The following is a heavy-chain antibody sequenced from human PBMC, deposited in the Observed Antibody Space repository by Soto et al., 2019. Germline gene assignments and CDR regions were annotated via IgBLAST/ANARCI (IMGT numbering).Heavy chain of an antibody. Sequence: PSETLSLTCNVSGGSISNSNYYWGWIRQPPGKGLEWIGSIYYTGNTYYNPSLKSRVTISVDTSKNQFSLKLSSVTAADTAVYYCARHTPAISISDHWGQGTLVTVSS. D-gene: IGHD2-15*01. CDR1: GGSISNSNYY. CDR2: IYYTGNT. CDR3: ARHTPAISISDH. J-gene: IGHJ4*02. V-gene: IGHV4-39*01.